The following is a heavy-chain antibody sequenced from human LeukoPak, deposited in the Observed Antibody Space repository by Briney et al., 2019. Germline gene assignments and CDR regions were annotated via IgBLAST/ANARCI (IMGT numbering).Heavy chain of an antibody. D-gene: IGHD6-13*01. Sequence: GASVTVSCKASGYTFISYGISWVRQAPGQGLEWMGWISAYNGNTNYAQKLQGRVTMTTDTSTRIAYMELRSLRSDDTAIYFCARGRPGYSSSWPYFDYWGQGTLVTVSS. CDR2: ISAYNGNT. CDR3: ARGRPGYSSSWPYFDY. V-gene: IGHV1-18*04. J-gene: IGHJ4*02. CDR1: GYTFISYG.